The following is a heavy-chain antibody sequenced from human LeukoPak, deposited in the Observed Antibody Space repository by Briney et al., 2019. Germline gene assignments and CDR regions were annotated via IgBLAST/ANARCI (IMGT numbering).Heavy chain of an antibody. CDR2: ISASGDRT. J-gene: IGHJ5*02. D-gene: IGHD3-10*01. Sequence: GGSLRLSCAASGFTFSSYAMSWVRQAPGGGLEWVLAISASGDRTYYADSVKGRFTISRDNSKNTLYLQMNSLRAEDTAVYSCAKNGEVLSWFDPWGQGTLVTVSS. CDR1: GFTFSSYA. V-gene: IGHV3-23*01. CDR3: AKNGEVLSWFDP.